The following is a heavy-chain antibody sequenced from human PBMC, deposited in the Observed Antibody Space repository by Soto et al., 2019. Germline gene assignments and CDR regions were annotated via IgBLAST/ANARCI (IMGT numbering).Heavy chain of an antibody. Sequence: GGSRRLSWAASGFTLSSYWLHWVRQAPGKGLVWLSRINTDGSSTSRADSVQDRFTISRDNAKNTLYLNMNSQRAEDTAVYYCERACAFRFRSWGQGTMAPVSS. D-gene: IGHD3-16*01. J-gene: IGHJ1*01. V-gene: IGHV3-74*01. CDR2: INTDGSST. CDR3: ERACAFRFRS. CDR1: GFTLSSYW.